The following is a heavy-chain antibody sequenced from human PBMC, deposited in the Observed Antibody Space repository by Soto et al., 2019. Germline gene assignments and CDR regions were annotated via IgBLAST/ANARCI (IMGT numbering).Heavy chain of an antibody. CDR1: GFRFADYT. CDR2: LTWNSESI. J-gene: IGHJ5*02. Sequence: EVQLVESGGGLVQPGRSLRLSCAASGFRFADYTMHWVRQAPGKGLEWVSGLTWNSESIAYADSVKGRFTISRDNAKNSLYLQMNSLRAEDTAFYFCAKGVISGTLNWFDPWGQGTLVTVSS. CDR3: AKGVISGTLNWFDP. V-gene: IGHV3-9*01. D-gene: IGHD6-13*01.